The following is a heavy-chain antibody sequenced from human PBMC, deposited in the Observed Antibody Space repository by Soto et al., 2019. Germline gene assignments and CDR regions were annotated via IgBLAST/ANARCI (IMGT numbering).Heavy chain of an antibody. CDR1: GFTFSSYW. D-gene: IGHD3-10*01. Sequence: EVQLVESGGGLVQPGGSLRLSCATSGFTFSSYWMHWVRQGPGKGLEWVARISGDGDNITSADSVQGRFTISRDNAINTLYLQMNSLRVEDTSIYYCARSQLLFFTPSYMDVWGKGTTVIVS. CDR2: ISGDGDNI. J-gene: IGHJ6*03. V-gene: IGHV3-74*01. CDR3: ARSQLLFFTPSYMDV.